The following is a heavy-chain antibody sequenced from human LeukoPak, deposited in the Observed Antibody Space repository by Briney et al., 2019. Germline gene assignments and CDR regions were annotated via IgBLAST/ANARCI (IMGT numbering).Heavy chain of an antibody. CDR1: GYTFTGYY. CDR3: ARVGGRAYCSGGSCYSY. J-gene: IGHJ4*02. V-gene: IGHV1-2*02. Sequence: ASVKVSCKASGYTFTGYYMHWVRQAPGQGLEWMGWINPNSGGTSYAQKFQGRVTMTRDTSISTAYMELSRLRSDDTAVYYCARVGGRAYCSGGSCYSYWGQGTLVTVSS. D-gene: IGHD2-15*01. CDR2: INPNSGGT.